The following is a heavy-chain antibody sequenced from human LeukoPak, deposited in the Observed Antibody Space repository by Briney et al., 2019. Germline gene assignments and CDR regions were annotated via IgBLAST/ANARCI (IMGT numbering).Heavy chain of an antibody. D-gene: IGHD3-10*02. CDR2: ITSSGSPI. Sequence: GGSLRLSCAASGFTFSNYNMDWLRQAPGKGLEWVSYITSSGSPIYYADSVKGRFTISRDNAKNSLYLQMNSLRAEDTAVYYCAELGITMIGGVWGKGTTVTISS. CDR1: GFTFSNYN. J-gene: IGHJ6*04. V-gene: IGHV3-48*04. CDR3: AELGITMIGGV.